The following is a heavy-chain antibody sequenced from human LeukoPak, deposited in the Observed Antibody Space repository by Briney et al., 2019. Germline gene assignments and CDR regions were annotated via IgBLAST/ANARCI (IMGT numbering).Heavy chain of an antibody. V-gene: IGHV5-10-1*01. CDR2: IAPTDSYT. J-gene: IGHJ4*02. Sequence: PGESLKISCQGSGYSFTSYWITWVRQMPGKGLGWMGMIAPTDSYTNYSPSFQGHVTISVDKSISTAYLQWSSLKASDTAMYFCASGSGTYSPDYWGQGTLVTVSS. CDR3: ASGSGTYSPDY. D-gene: IGHD3-10*01. CDR1: GYSFTSYW.